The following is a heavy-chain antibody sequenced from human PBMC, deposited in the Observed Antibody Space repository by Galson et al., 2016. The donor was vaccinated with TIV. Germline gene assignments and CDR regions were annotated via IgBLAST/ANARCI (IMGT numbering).Heavy chain of an antibody. CDR3: ARDCSSSNCYTDPIYFDS. CDR1: GFTFSDYY. D-gene: IGHD2-2*01. Sequence: CAASGFTFSDYYMSWIRQAPGKGLEWLSYIGSTGRAIYYADSVKGRFTISRDNVKSILYLHMNSLRVEDTAVYYCARDCSSSNCYTDPIYFDSWGQGALVTVSS. CDR2: IGSTGRAI. J-gene: IGHJ4*02. V-gene: IGHV3-11*01.